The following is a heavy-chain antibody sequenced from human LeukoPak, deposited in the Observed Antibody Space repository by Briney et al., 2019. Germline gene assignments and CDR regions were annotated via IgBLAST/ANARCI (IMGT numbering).Heavy chain of an antibody. J-gene: IGHJ4*02. Sequence: SETLSLTCAVSGGSISSSNWWSWVRQPPGKGLEWIGEIYHSGSTNYNPSLKSRVTISVDKSKNQFSLKLSSVTAADTAVYYCARGGGYSGSYYEDYWGQGTLVTVSS. CDR3: ARGGGYSGSYYEDY. CDR2: IYHSGST. CDR1: GGSISSSNW. D-gene: IGHD1-26*01. V-gene: IGHV4-4*02.